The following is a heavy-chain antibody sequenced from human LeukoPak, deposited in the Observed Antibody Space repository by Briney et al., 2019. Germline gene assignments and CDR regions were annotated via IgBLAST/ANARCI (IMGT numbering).Heavy chain of an antibody. J-gene: IGHJ4*02. Sequence: PSETLSLTCSVSGDSISSHYWSWIRQPAGKGLEWIGRIYASGSTNYNLSLKSRVTMSVDTSKNQFSLKLTSVTAADTAVYYCARNPVTGENPKFDYWGQGTLVTVSS. CDR3: ARNPVTGENPKFDY. CDR1: GDSISSHY. CDR2: IYASGST. V-gene: IGHV4-4*07. D-gene: IGHD6-19*01.